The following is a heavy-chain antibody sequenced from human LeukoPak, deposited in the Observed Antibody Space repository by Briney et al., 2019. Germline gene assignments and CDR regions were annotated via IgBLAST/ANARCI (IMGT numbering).Heavy chain of an antibody. D-gene: IGHD2-15*01. CDR3: AKELRPNDY. CDR2: ISRSGDRT. V-gene: IGHV3-23*01. CDR1: GITLSNSA. Sequence: GGSLRLSCAASGITLSNSAMSWVRQAPGKGLEWVSAISRSGDRTFYADSVKGRFTISRDSSIDTLFLQMNSLSAEDTAVYFCAKELRPNDYWGQGTLVTVSS. J-gene: IGHJ4*02.